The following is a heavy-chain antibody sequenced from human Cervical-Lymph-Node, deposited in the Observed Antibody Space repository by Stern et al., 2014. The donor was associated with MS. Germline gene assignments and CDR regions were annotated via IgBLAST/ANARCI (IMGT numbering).Heavy chain of an antibody. CDR3: ARHQGGIAAN. CDR1: GGSFSSLD. CDR2: ISPLFGVA. D-gene: IGHD6-13*01. V-gene: IGHV1-69*01. J-gene: IGHJ4*02. Sequence: QVQLVESGAEVKKPESSVKVSCKASGGSFSSLDINWVRQAPGQGLEWLGGISPLFGVANYAQNFQGRVTFTADESTSTAYMELSSLRSEDTAVYYCARHQGGIAANWGQGTLVTVSS.